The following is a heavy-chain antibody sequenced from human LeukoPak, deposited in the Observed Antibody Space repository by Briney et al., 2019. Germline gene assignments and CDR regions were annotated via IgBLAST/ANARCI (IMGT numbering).Heavy chain of an antibody. CDR2: ISYDGSNK. V-gene: IGHV3-30*18. D-gene: IGHD1-1*01. Sequence: GGSLRLSCAASGFTFSNYGMHWVRQAPGKGLEWVAIISYDGSNKNSADSVKGRFTISRDNSKNTLFLQMNSLRPEDTAVYYCAKDQLARERYGGEEPDYWGQGTLVTLSS. CDR1: GFTFSNYG. CDR3: AKDQLARERYGGEEPDY. J-gene: IGHJ4*02.